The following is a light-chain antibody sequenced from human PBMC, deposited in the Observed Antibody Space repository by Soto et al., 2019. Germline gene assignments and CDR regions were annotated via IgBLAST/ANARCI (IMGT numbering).Light chain of an antibody. CDR2: DAS. V-gene: IGKV3-11*01. CDR1: QSVSSY. CDR3: QQRSNWPPWT. Sequence: EIVLTQSPATLSLSPGERATLSCRASQSVSSYLAWYQQKPGQAPRLLIYDASNRATGIPARFSGSGSGTDFPLTISSREPEDLAVYYCQQRSNWPPWTFGQGTKVEIK. J-gene: IGKJ1*01.